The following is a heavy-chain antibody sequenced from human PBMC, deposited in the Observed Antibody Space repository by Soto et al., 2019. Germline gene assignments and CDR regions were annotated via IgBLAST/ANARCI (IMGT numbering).Heavy chain of an antibody. J-gene: IGHJ6*02. V-gene: IGHV1-69*06. CDR2: IIPIFGTA. Sequence: GASVKVSCKASGGTFSSYAISWVRQAPGQGLEWMGGIIPIFGTANYAQKFQGRVTITADKSTSTAYMELSSLRSEDTAVYYCARNALFGTDMVVVVGYYGMDVWGQGTTVTVSS. D-gene: IGHD2-15*01. CDR1: GGTFSSYA. CDR3: ARNALFGTDMVVVVGYYGMDV.